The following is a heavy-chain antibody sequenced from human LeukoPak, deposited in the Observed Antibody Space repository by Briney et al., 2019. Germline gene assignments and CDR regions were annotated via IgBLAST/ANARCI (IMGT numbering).Heavy chain of an antibody. CDR1: GFTFDDYA. D-gene: IGHD5-24*01. J-gene: IGHJ4*02. CDR3: ARDRRDGYKVGKYFDY. V-gene: IGHV3-9*01. CDR2: ISWNSGSI. Sequence: GGSLRLSCAASGFTFDDYAMHWVRQAPGKGLEWVSGISWNSGSIGYADSVKGRFTISRDNAKNSLYLQMNSLRAEDTALYYCARDRRDGYKVGKYFDYWGQGTLVTVSS.